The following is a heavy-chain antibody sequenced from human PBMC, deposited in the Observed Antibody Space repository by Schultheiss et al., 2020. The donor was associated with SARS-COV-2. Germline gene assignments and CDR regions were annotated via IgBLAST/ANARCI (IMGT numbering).Heavy chain of an antibody. D-gene: IGHD3-3*01. CDR1: GGSFSGYY. V-gene: IGHV4-34*01. Sequence: SQTLSLTCAVYGGSFSGYYWSWIRQPPGKGLEWIGEIYHSGSTNYNPSLKSRVTISVDTSKNQFSLKLSSVTAADTAVYYCARRHTIFGVVRLGYGMDVWGQGTTVTVSS. CDR2: IYHSGST. J-gene: IGHJ6*02. CDR3: ARRHTIFGVVRLGYGMDV.